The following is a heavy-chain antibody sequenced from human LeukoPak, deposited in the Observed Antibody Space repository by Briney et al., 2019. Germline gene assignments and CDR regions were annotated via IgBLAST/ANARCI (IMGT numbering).Heavy chain of an antibody. CDR2: IYYSGST. V-gene: IGHV4-39*01. CDR1: GGCISNSSYY. CDR3: ARLPSVYYYYYMDV. J-gene: IGHJ6*03. Sequence: SETLSLTCSVSGGCISNSSYYWGWIRQPPGKGLEWIGSIYYSGSTYYNPSLKSRVTISVDTSKNQFSLKLSSVTAADTAVYYCARLPSVYYYYYMDVWGKGTTVTVSS. D-gene: IGHD5/OR15-5a*01.